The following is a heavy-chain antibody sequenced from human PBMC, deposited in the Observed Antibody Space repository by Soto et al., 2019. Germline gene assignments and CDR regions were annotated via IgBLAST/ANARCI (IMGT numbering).Heavy chain of an antibody. CDR2: IIPIFGTA. V-gene: IGHV1-69*13. CDR3: ARMPPHARRGSSSLQRGFDP. CDR1: GGTFSSYA. J-gene: IGHJ5*02. D-gene: IGHD6-6*01. Sequence: GASVKVSCKASGGTFSSYAISWVRQAPGQGLEWMGGIIPIFGTANYAQKFQGRVTITADESTSTAYMELSSLRSEDTAVYYCARMPPHARRGSSSLQRGFDPWGQGTLVTVSS.